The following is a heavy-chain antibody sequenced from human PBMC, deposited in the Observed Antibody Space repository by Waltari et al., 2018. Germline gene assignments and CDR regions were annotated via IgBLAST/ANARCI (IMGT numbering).Heavy chain of an antibody. CDR1: GGPISSHF. J-gene: IGHJ4*02. V-gene: IGHV4-59*11. CDR3: ARSPSGYYFDY. CDR2: IYYSGST. Sequence: QVQLHESGPGLVKPSEPLSLTCTVSGGPISSHFWRWIRQPPGKGLEWIGYIYYSGSTNYNPSLKSRVTISVDTSKNQFSLKLSSVTAADTAVYYCARSPSGYYFDYWGQGTLVTVSS.